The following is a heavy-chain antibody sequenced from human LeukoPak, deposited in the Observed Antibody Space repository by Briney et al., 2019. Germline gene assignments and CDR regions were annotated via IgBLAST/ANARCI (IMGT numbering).Heavy chain of an antibody. V-gene: IGHV3-11*04. CDR2: ISSSGSTI. CDR3: ARDFRSGWYYFDY. Sequence: GGSLRLSCAASGFTFSDYYMSWIRQAPGKGLEWVSYISSSGSTIYYADSVKGRFTISRDNAKNSLYLQMNSLRAEDTAVYYCARDFRSGWYYFDYWGQGTLVTVSS. CDR1: GFTFSDYY. J-gene: IGHJ4*02. D-gene: IGHD6-19*01.